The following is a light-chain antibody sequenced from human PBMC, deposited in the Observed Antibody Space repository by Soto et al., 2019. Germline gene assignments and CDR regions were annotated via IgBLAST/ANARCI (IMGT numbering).Light chain of an antibody. Sequence: VLTQPPSVSGAPGQRVTISCTGSSSNIGAGYDVHWYQQVPGTAPKLLIYGNSNRPSGVPDRFSGSKSGTSASLAITGLQAEDEADYYCQSFGSSLSGYVFGTGTQ. J-gene: IGLJ1*01. CDR3: QSFGSSLSGYV. CDR2: GNS. V-gene: IGLV1-40*01. CDR1: SSNIGAGYD.